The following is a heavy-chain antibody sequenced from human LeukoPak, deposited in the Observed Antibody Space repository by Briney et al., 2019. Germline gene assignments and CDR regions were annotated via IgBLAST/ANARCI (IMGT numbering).Heavy chain of an antibody. D-gene: IGHD3-16*02. CDR3: ARGELSYYYYGMDV. J-gene: IGHJ6*02. V-gene: IGHV3-53*01. Sequence: PGGSLRLSCAASGFTVSSNYMSWVRQAPGKGLEWVSVIYSGGSTYYADSVKGRFTISRDNSKNTLYLQMNSLRAEDTAVYYCARGELSYYYYGMDVWGQGTTVTVS. CDR2: IYSGGST. CDR1: GFTVSSNY.